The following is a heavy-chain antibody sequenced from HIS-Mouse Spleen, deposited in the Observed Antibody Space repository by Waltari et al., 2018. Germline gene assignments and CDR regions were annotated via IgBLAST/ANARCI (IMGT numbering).Heavy chain of an antibody. CDR1: GGTFSSHA. CDR3: ARMAAAGYYYGMDV. D-gene: IGHD6-13*01. Sequence: QVQLVQSGAEVKKPGSSVKVSCKASGGTFSSHAISGVRQAPGQGLEWMGGIIPIFGTANYAQKFQGRVTITADESTSTAYMELSSLRSEDTAVYYCARMAAAGYYYGMDVWGQGTTVTVSS. V-gene: IGHV1-69*01. J-gene: IGHJ6*02. CDR2: IIPIFGTA.